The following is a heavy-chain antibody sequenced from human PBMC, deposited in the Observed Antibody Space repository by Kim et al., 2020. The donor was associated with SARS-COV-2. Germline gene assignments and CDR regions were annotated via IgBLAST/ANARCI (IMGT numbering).Heavy chain of an antibody. CDR3: ARDGAGSGY. Sequence: TANCAQKFQGRVTITADESTSTAYMELSSLRSEDTAVYYCARDGAGSGYWGQGTLVTVSS. V-gene: IGHV1-69*01. D-gene: IGHD3-10*01. CDR2: TA. J-gene: IGHJ4*02.